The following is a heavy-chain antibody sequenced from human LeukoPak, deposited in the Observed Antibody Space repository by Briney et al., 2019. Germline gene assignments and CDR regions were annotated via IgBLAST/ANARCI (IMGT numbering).Heavy chain of an antibody. D-gene: IGHD3-10*01. CDR2: INHSGST. Sequence: SETLSLTCTVSGGSISSGGYYWSWIRQPPGKGLEWIGEINHSGSTNYNPSLKSRVTISVDTSKNRFSLKLSSVTAADTAVYYCARVTGAGFDYWGQGTLVTVSS. J-gene: IGHJ4*02. V-gene: IGHV4-39*07. CDR3: ARVTGAGFDY. CDR1: GGSISSGGYY.